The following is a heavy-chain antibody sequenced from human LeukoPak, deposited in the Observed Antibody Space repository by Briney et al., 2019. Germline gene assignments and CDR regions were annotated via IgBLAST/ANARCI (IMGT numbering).Heavy chain of an antibody. CDR1: GFTFRRYW. V-gene: IGHV3-7*02. CDR2: INQDGSEK. CDR3: VGLGENY. D-gene: IGHD3-10*01. J-gene: IGHJ4*02. Sequence: PGXSLXLSCAASGFTFRRYWMSWARQASGKGLEWVANINQDGSEKYYVDSAKGRFTISRDNAKNSLYLQMNSLRAEDTAVYYCVGLGENYWGQGTLVTVSS.